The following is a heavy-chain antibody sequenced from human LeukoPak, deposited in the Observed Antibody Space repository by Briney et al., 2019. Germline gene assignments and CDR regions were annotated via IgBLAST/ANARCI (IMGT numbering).Heavy chain of an antibody. Sequence: PGGSLRLSCAASGFTFSSYWMHWVRQAPGKGLVWVSRINSDGSSTSYADSVKGRFTISRDNAKNTLYLQMNSLRAEDTAVYYCARDSNNYYLGYFDYWGQGTLVTFSS. J-gene: IGHJ4*02. CDR2: INSDGSST. CDR3: ARDSNNYYLGYFDY. D-gene: IGHD3-22*01. CDR1: GFTFSSYW. V-gene: IGHV3-74*01.